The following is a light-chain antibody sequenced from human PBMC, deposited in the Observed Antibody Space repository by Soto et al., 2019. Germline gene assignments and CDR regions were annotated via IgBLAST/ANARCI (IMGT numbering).Light chain of an antibody. CDR3: QQSYNAPRYT. V-gene: IGKV1-39*01. CDR1: QRISIY. Sequence: DIQMTQSPSSLSASIGDRVIITCRASQRISIYLNWYQQKPGKAPNLLIFAASSLQSGVPSRFSGSGSGTDFTLTISSLQPDDFATYYCQQSYNAPRYTFGQGTKLEIK. J-gene: IGKJ2*01. CDR2: AAS.